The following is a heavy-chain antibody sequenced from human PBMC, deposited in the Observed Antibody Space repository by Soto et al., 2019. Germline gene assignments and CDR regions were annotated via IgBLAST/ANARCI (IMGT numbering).Heavy chain of an antibody. Sequence: SETLSLTCAVSGGSISGSYYYWGWLRQSLGKGPEWLGSVFYTGFTSYNPSLGSRVSVSVDTSKNQFSLKVSGVSAADTAVYYCATSQKGYNWNYFDHWGQGALVTVS. CDR2: VFYTGFT. D-gene: IGHD1-20*01. CDR1: GGSISGSYYY. J-gene: IGHJ4*02. CDR3: ATSQKGYNWNYFDH. V-gene: IGHV4-39*01.